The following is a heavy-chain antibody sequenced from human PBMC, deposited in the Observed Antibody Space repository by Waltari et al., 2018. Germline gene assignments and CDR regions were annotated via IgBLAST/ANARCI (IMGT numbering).Heavy chain of an antibody. CDR3: ASANSHGLSGPDY. J-gene: IGHJ4*02. Sequence: QVQLQESGPGLVKPSQTLSLTCTVSGGSISSGSYYWSWIRQPAGKGLEWIGRIYTSGSPNYNPSLKSRVTISVDTSKNQFSLKLSSVTAADTAVYYCASANSHGLSGPDYWGQGTLVTVSS. CDR1: GGSISSGSYY. CDR2: IYTSGSP. D-gene: IGHD2-15*01. V-gene: IGHV4-61*02.